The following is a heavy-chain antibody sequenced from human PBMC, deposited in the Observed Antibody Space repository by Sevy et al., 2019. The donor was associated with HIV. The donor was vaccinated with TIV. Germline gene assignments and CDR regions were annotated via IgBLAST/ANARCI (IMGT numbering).Heavy chain of an antibody. CDR2: IYTSGST. J-gene: IGHJ4*02. D-gene: IGHD3-16*02. V-gene: IGHV4-4*07. CDR1: GGSISSYY. CDR3: ARVSKTDYDYVWGSYHYFDY. Sequence: SETLSLTCTVSGGSISSYYWSWIRQPAGKGLEWIGRIYTSGSTNYNPSPKSRVTMSVDTSKNQFSLKLSSVTAADTAVYYCARVSKTDYDYVWGSYHYFDYWGQGTLVTVSS.